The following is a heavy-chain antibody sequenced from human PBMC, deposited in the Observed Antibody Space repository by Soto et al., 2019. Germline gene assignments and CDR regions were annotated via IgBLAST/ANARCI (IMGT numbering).Heavy chain of an antibody. J-gene: IGHJ3*02. CDR2: INPATGAA. Sequence: QLHLVQSGAVVKKPGASVTVSCSASGYPVTAYYMHWVRQAPGRGLEWMGGINPATGAAKYTQTCQGRCPRTRDAATVTVFTELSGLTSEDTAFFYCARGGGVGVAGSAAFDMWGQGTLVTVSS. V-gene: IGHV1-2*02. CDR1: GYPVTAYY. CDR3: ARGGGVGVAGSAAFDM. D-gene: IGHD3-3*01.